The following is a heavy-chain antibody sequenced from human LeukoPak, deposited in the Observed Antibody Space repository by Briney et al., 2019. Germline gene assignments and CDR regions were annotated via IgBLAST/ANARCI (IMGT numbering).Heavy chain of an antibody. CDR1: GFVFSNYG. CDR2: IWYDGSNK. D-gene: IGHD1-26*01. CDR3: SRGEWELSDY. J-gene: IGHJ4*02. Sequence: PGGSLRLSCAASGFVFSNYGMQWVRQAPGKGLEWVAHIWYDGSNKYYADSLKGRFTISRDNSKNTLFLQMNSLRTEDTAVYYCSRGEWELSDYWGQGTLVTVSS. V-gene: IGHV3-30*02.